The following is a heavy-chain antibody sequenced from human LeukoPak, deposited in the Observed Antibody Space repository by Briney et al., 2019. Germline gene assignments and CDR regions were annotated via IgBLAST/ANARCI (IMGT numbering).Heavy chain of an antibody. V-gene: IGHV4-31*03. Sequence: SETLSLTCTVSGGSISSGGYYWSWIRQHPGKGLEWIGYIYYSGSTYYNPSLKSRVTISVDTSKNQFSLKLSSVTAADTAVYYCARAGRYYYDSSGPDWGQGTLVTVSS. CDR1: GGSISSGGYY. D-gene: IGHD3-22*01. CDR2: IYYSGST. J-gene: IGHJ4*02. CDR3: ARAGRYYYDSSGPD.